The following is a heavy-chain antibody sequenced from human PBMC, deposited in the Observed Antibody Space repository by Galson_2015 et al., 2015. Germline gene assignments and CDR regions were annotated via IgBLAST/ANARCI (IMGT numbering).Heavy chain of an antibody. D-gene: IGHD2-15*01. V-gene: IGHV3-7*01. Sequence: SLRLSCAASGFTFSSYWMSWVRQAPGKGLEWVANIKQDGSEKYYVDSVKGRFTISRDNAKNSLYLQMNSLRAEDTAVYYCARDIVVVVAATHYYYGMDVWGQGTTVTVSS. CDR2: IKQDGSEK. J-gene: IGHJ6*02. CDR1: GFTFSSYW. CDR3: ARDIVVVVAATHYYYGMDV.